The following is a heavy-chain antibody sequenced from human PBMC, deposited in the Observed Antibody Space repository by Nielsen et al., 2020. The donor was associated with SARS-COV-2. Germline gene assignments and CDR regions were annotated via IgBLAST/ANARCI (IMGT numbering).Heavy chain of an antibody. D-gene: IGHD2-15*01. CDR1: GFTFSDYC. J-gene: IGHJ4*02. CDR2: ISGDSNYI. Sequence: GGSLRLSCTGSGFTFSDYCMNWVRQAPGKGLEWVASISGDSNYIFYSELVKGRFTMSRDNGKNSLYLQMNTLRSEDTALYYCTRGFYSQSDCWGQGTLVTVSS. CDR3: TRGFYSQSDC. V-gene: IGHV3-21*01.